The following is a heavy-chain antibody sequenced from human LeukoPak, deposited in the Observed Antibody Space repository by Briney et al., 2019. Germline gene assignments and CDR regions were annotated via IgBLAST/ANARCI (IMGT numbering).Heavy chain of an antibody. D-gene: IGHD3-9*01. J-gene: IGHJ4*02. CDR2: IRSSDGAI. V-gene: IGHV3-48*02. CDR3: ARDRDWAFDY. CDR1: GFTFRLYS. Sequence: GGSLRLSCAASGFTFRLYSMNWARQAPGRGLEWVSYIRSSDGAIAYADSVKGRFTISRDDAKNSLYLQMNSLRDEDTAVYYCARDRDWAFDYWGQGTLITVSS.